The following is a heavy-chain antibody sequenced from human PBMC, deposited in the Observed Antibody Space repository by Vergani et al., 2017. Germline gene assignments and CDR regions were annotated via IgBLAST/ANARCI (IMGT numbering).Heavy chain of an antibody. J-gene: IGHJ3*02. CDR3: ARMERELLSGKAFDI. CDR2: INPNSGGT. V-gene: IGHV1-2*02. D-gene: IGHD1-26*01. CDR1: GYTFTGYY. Sequence: QVQLVQSGAEVKKPGASVKVSCKASGYTFTGYYMHWVRQAPGQGLEWMGWINPNSGGTNYAQKFQGRVTMTRDTSISTAYMGLSRLRSADTAVYYCARMERELLSGKAFDIWGQGTMVTVSS.